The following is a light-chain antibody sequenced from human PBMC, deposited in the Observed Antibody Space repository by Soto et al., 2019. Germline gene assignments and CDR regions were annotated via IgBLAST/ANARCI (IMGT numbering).Light chain of an antibody. Sequence: EIVMTQSPATLSVSPGERATLSCRASQSVNTNVAWYQQEPGQAPRLLIYGASTRATGIPARFSGSVSGTEFALTISSLQSEDSGIYYCLQDNDWPLSTFGQGTRLEI. CDR3: LQDNDWPLST. V-gene: IGKV3D-15*01. CDR1: QSVNTN. J-gene: IGKJ5*01. CDR2: GAS.